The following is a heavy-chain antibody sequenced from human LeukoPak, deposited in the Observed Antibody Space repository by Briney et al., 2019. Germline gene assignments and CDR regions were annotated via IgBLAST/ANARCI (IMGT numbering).Heavy chain of an antibody. J-gene: IGHJ4*02. CDR1: GGSISSYY. D-gene: IGHD2-2*01. Sequence: SETLSLTCTVSGGSISSYYWSWIRQPPGKGLEWIGYIYYSGSTNYNPSLKSRVTISVDTSKNQFSLKLSSVTAADTAVYYCARQYCSNTSCSFDYWGQGTLVTVSS. CDR2: IYYSGST. CDR3: ARQYCSNTSCSFDY. V-gene: IGHV4-59*01.